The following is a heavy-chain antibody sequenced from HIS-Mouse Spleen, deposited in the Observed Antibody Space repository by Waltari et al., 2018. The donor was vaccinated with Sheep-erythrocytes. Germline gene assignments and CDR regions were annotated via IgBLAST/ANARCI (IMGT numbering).Heavy chain of an antibody. CDR1: GFSLSNARMG. Sequence: QVTLKESGPVLVKPTETLTLTCTVSGFSLSNARMGVSWIRQPPGTALEWLAHIFSNDEKSYSTSLKGRLTTSKDTSKSQVGLTMTNMDPVDTATYYCARITVDQLVDYYYYGMDVWGQGTTVTVSS. CDR2: IFSNDEK. CDR3: ARITVDQLVDYYYYGMDV. D-gene: IGHD6-13*01. V-gene: IGHV2-26*01. J-gene: IGHJ6*02.